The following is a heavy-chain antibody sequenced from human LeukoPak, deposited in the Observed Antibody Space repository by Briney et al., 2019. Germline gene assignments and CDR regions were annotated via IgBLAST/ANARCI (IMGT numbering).Heavy chain of an antibody. CDR2: IIPILGIA. J-gene: IGHJ6*02. CDR1: GGTFSSYA. D-gene: IGHD3-22*01. V-gene: IGHV1-69*04. CDR3: AWVTYYDSSGLNYYYGMDV. Sequence: ASVKVSCKASGGTFSSYAISWVRQAPGQGLEWMGRIIPILGIANYAQKFQGRVTITADKSTSTACMELSSLRSEDTAVYYCAWVTYYDSSGLNYYYGMDVWGQGTTVTVSS.